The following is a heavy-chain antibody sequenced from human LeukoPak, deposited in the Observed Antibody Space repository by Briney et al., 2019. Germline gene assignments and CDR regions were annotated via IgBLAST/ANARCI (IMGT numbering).Heavy chain of an antibody. CDR3: ARDLPLPYCGGDCYSY. Sequence: GGSLRLSCAASGIAFSNYAMSWVRQAPGKGLEWLANIKQDGSEEYYVDSVKGRFTISRDNAKNSLYLQMNSLRADDTAVYYCARDLPLPYCGGDCYSYWGQGTLVTVSS. CDR2: IKQDGSEE. CDR1: GIAFSNYA. V-gene: IGHV3-7*01. D-gene: IGHD2-21*02. J-gene: IGHJ4*02.